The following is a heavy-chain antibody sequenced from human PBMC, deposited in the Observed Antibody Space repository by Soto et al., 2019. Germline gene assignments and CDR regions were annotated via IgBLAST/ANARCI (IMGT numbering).Heavy chain of an antibody. CDR2: IDPSDSYT. CDR1: GYGFTSYW. CDR3: GRELVSDYYVSSGYYN. J-gene: IGHJ4*02. D-gene: IGHD3-22*01. V-gene: IGHV5-10-1*01. Sequence: GESPKISCKGSGYGFTSYWLNWARQMPGKGLEWMGRIDPSDSYTNYSPSFQGHVTISPDKSISTAYLQWSSLKASDTARYYCGRELVSDYYVSSGYYNWGQGALVTVSA.